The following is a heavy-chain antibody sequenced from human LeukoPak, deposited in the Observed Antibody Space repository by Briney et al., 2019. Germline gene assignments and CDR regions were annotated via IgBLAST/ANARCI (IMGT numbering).Heavy chain of an antibody. D-gene: IGHD4-17*01. CDR2: INPNSGGT. CDR1: GYTFTSYY. CDR3: ASAYGDYEEFDY. V-gene: IGHV1-2*02. J-gene: IGHJ4*02. Sequence: ASVKVSCKASGYTFTSYYMHWVRQAPGQGLEWMGWINPNSGGTNYAQKFQGRVTMTRDTSISTAYMELSRLRSDDTAVYYCASAYGDYEEFDYWGQGTLVTVSS.